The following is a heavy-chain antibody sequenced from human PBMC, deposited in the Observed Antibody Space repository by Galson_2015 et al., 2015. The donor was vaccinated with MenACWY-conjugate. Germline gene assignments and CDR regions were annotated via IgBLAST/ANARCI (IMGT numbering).Heavy chain of an antibody. V-gene: IGHV4-39*01. Sequence: LSLTCTVSGGSISSSSSYWDWIRQPPGRGLEWIGTIYYSGSTYYNSSLKSRVTISVDTSQNQFSLNLSSVTAADTAMYYCARHDRTAPARSGAFDIWGRGTMVTVSS. CDR3: ARHDRTAPARSGAFDI. CDR1: GGSISSSSSY. CDR2: IYYSGST. J-gene: IGHJ3*02. D-gene: IGHD2-2*01.